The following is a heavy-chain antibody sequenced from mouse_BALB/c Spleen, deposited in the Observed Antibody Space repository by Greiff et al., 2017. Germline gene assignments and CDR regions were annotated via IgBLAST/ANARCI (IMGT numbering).Heavy chain of an antibody. CDR1: GFTFSSFG. Sequence: EVMLVESGGGLVQPGGSRKLSCAASGFTFSSFGMHWVRQAPEKGLEWVAYISSGSSTIYYADTVKGRFTISRDKPKNTLYLQMSSLRSEDTAMYYCARHRALAYWGQGTLVTVSA. V-gene: IGHV5-17*02. J-gene: IGHJ3*01. CDR3: ARHRALAY. CDR2: ISSGSSTI. D-gene: IGHD3-1*01.